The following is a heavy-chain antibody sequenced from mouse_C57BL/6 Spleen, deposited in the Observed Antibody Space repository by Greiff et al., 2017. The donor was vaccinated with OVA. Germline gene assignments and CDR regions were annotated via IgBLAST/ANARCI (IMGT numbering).Heavy chain of an antibody. D-gene: IGHD1-1*01. J-gene: IGHJ2*01. V-gene: IGHV1-82*01. CDR3: ERGRLRDYFDY. CDR1: GYAFSSSW. CDR2: IYPGDGDT. Sequence: VQLQESGPELVKPGASVKISCKASGYAFSSSWMNWVKQRPGKGLEWIGRIYPGDGDTNYNGKFKGKATLTADKSSSTAYMQLSSLTSEDSAVYVCERGRLRDYFDYWGQGTTLTVSS.